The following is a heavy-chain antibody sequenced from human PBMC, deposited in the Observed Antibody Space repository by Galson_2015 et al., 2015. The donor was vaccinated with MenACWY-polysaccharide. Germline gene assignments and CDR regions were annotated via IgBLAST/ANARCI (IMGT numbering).Heavy chain of an antibody. J-gene: IGHJ4*02. Sequence: CTVSGDSINAYYLSWIRQPPGKGLEWIGYIYNSGSTNYNPSLESRVTISVDTSKNQFSLKLNSVTAADTAVYYCARVTSVIRGVISNWGQGTLVTVSS. CDR1: GDSINAYY. CDR3: ARVTSVIRGVISN. D-gene: IGHD3-10*01. CDR2: IYNSGST. V-gene: IGHV4-59*01.